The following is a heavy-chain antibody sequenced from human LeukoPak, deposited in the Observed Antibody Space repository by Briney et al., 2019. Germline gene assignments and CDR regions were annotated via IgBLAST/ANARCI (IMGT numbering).Heavy chain of an antibody. Sequence: GGSLRLSCAASGFTFSNAWMSWVRQAPGKGLEWVGRIKSKTDGGTTDYAAPVKGSFTISRDDSKNTLYLQMNSLKTEDTAVYYCTTAGMTYYYDSSGYYYADYWGQGTLVTVSS. J-gene: IGHJ4*02. CDR2: IKSKTDGGTT. V-gene: IGHV3-15*01. D-gene: IGHD3-22*01. CDR1: GFTFSNAW. CDR3: TTAGMTYYYDSSGYYYADY.